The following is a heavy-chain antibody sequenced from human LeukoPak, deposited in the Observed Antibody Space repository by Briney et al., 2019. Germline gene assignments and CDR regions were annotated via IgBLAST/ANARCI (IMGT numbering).Heavy chain of an antibody. CDR2: IYNSGSN. J-gene: IGHJ5*02. Sequence: SETRSLTCLVSVASISNYYWGWIRQPPGKGLEWIGYIYNSGSNNYNPSLKSRVTISVDTSKNQFSLKLSSVTAADTAVDYCARNRYFHPWDQGTLVTVPS. CDR3: ARNRYFHP. CDR1: VASISNYY. D-gene: IGHD1-14*01. V-gene: IGHV4-59*01.